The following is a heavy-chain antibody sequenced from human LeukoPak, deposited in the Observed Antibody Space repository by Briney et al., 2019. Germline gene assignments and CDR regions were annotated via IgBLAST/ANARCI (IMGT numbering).Heavy chain of an antibody. J-gene: IGHJ5*02. Sequence: LGESLKISCKGSGYSFTSYWIGWVRQMPGKGLEWMGIIYPGDSDTRYSPSFQGQVTISADKSISTAYLQWSNLKASDTAIYYCARRGYSDHDYWFDPWGQGTLVTVSS. CDR2: IYPGDSDT. V-gene: IGHV5-51*01. CDR3: ARRGYSDHDYWFDP. CDR1: GYSFTSYW. D-gene: IGHD5-12*01.